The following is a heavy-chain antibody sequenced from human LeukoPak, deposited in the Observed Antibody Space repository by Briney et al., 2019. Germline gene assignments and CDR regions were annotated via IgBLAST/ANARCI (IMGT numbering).Heavy chain of an antibody. Sequence: ASVKVSCKASGYTFTSYGISWVRQAPGQGLEWMGWISAYNGNTNYAQKLQGRVTMTTDTSTSTAYMELRSLRSDDTAVYYCARVAYRGTYSSSRYAFDIWGQGTMVTVSS. CDR1: GYTFTSYG. CDR3: ARVAYRGTYSSSRYAFDI. D-gene: IGHD6-13*01. V-gene: IGHV1-18*01. CDR2: ISAYNGNT. J-gene: IGHJ3*02.